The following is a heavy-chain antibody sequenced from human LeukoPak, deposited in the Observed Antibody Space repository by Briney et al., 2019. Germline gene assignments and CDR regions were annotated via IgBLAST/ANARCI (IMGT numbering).Heavy chain of an antibody. CDR1: GYTFTSYD. V-gene: IGHV1-18*01. D-gene: IGHD3-10*01. J-gene: IGHJ4*02. CDR3: AREGGYYYGSGSYYY. CDR2: ISAYNGNT. Sequence: ASVKVSCKASGYTFTSYDINWVRQATGQGLEWMGWISAYNGNTNYAQKLQGRVTMTTDTSTSTAYMELRSLRSDDTAVYYCAREGGYYYGSGSYYYWGQGTLVTVSS.